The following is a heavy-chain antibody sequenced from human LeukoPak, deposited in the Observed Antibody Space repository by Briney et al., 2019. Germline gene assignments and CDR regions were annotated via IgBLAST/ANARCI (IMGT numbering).Heavy chain of an antibody. CDR1: GFIFSSYA. D-gene: IGHD1-26*01. V-gene: IGHV3-23*01. J-gene: IGHJ4*02. CDR2: ISGRGGST. Sequence: GGSLRLSCAASGFIFSSYAMSWVRQAPGMGLEWVSGISGRGGSTYYADSVKGRFTISRDNSKNTLYLQMSSRRAEDTAVYYCAKEGGGSYPRAYFFDYWGQGTLVAVSS. CDR3: AKEGGGSYPRAYFFDY.